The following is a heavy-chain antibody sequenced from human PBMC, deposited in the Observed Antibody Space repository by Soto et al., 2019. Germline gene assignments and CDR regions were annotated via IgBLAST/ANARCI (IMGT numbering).Heavy chain of an antibody. J-gene: IGHJ6*02. V-gene: IGHV6-1*01. CDR1: GDSVSSNSAA. CDR2: TYYRSKWYN. Sequence: SPTLSLTCAISGDSVSSNSAAWNWIRQSPSRGLEWLGGTYYRSKWYNDYAISVKSRITINPDTSKNQFSLQLNSVTPEDTAVYYCARVTMVRGVTGYYYGMDVWGQGTTVTVSS. D-gene: IGHD3-10*01. CDR3: ARVTMVRGVTGYYYGMDV.